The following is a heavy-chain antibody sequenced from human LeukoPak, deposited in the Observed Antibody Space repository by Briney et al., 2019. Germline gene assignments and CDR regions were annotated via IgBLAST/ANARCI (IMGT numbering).Heavy chain of an antibody. J-gene: IGHJ4*02. CDR2: MNPNSGNT. V-gene: IGHV1-8*01. D-gene: IGHD5-24*01. CDR1: GYTFTSYD. Sequence: GASVTVSCKASGYTFTSYDINWVRQAPGQGLEWMGWMNPNSGNTGYAQKFQGRVTMTRNTSISTAYMELSSLRSEDTAVYYCARGKARDGYNYPGILDYWGQGTLVTVSS. CDR3: ARGKARDGYNYPGILDY.